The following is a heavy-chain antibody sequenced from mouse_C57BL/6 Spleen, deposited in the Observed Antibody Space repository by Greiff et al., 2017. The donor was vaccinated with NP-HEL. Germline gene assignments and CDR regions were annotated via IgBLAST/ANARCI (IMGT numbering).Heavy chain of an antibody. CDR3: AISSPIYYYGSSGVFDY. D-gene: IGHD1-1*01. CDR2: IYPGDGDT. Sequence: VQVVESGPELVKPGASVKISCKASGYAFSSSWMNWVKQRPGKGLEWIGRIYPGDGDTNYNGKFKGKATLTADKSSSTAYMQLSSLTSEDSAVYFCAISSPIYYYGSSGVFDYWGQGTTLTVSS. V-gene: IGHV1-82*01. CDR1: GYAFSSSW. J-gene: IGHJ2*01.